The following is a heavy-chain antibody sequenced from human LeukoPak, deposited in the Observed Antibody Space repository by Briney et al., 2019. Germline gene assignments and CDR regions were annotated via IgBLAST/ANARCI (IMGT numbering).Heavy chain of an antibody. Sequence: SETLSLTCTVSGGSISSSSYYWGWIRQPPGKGLEWIGSIYYSGSTYYNPSLKSRVTISVDTSKNQFSMKLSSVTAADTAVYYCARLIWFGELLGSHDYXGQGTLVTVSS. J-gene: IGHJ4*02. V-gene: IGHV4-39*01. CDR1: GGSISSSSYY. CDR3: ARLIWFGELLGSHDY. CDR2: IYYSGST. D-gene: IGHD3-10*01.